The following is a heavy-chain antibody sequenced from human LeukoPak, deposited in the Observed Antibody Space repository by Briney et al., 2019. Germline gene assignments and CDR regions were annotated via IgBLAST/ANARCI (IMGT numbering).Heavy chain of an antibody. V-gene: IGHV1-18*01. D-gene: IGHD5-18*01. CDR2: ITAANGNT. J-gene: IGHJ3*02. CDR3: ARDLARGYSYGYNAFDI. CDR1: GYNFNTYG. Sequence: APVKVSCKASGYNFNTYGIGWVRQAPRQGLEWMGWITAANGNTNYAQKVQGRVTMTTDTSTSTAYMELRSLRSDDTAVYFCARDLARGYSYGYNAFDIWGQGTMVTVSS.